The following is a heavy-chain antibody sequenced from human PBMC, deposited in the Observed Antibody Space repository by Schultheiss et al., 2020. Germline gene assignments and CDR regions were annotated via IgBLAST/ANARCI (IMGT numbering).Heavy chain of an antibody. CDR1: GFTFSEYS. CDR3: ARDSGYDYSNWFDP. D-gene: IGHD5-12*01. Sequence: GGSLRLSCAASGFTFSEYSIDWVRQAPGKGLEWVSYISSSSSTIYYADSVKGRFTISRDNSKNTLYLQMNSLRAEDTAVYYCARDSGYDYSNWFDPWGQGTLVTVSS. V-gene: IGHV3-48*01. CDR2: ISSSSSTI. J-gene: IGHJ5*02.